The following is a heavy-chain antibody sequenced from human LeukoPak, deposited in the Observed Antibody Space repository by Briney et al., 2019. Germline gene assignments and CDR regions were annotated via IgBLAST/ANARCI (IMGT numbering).Heavy chain of an antibody. J-gene: IGHJ4*02. CDR1: GFTVNRKY. D-gene: IGHD2-2*01. V-gene: IGHV3-66*02. CDR3: ARRYCSSTSCSPFDY. CDR2: IYSGGST. Sequence: GGSLRLSCVASGFTVNRKYMTWVRQAPGKGLEWVSVIYSGGSTYYADSVKGRFTISRDNSKNTLYLQMGSLRVEDMAVYYCARRYCSSTSCSPFDYWGQGTLVTVSS.